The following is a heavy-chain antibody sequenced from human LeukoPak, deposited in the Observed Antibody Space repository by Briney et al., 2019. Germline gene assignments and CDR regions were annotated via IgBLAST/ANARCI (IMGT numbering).Heavy chain of an antibody. J-gene: IGHJ4*02. CDR3: ARDPSGYYYDSSGYY. CDR2: INPNSGGT. V-gene: IGHV1-2*02. CDR1: EYTFTGYY. D-gene: IGHD3-22*01. Sequence: ASVKVSCKASEYTFTGYYMHWVRQAPGQGLEWMGWINPNSGGTNYAQRFQGRVTMTRDTSISTAYMELSRLRSDDTAVYYCARDPSGYYYDSSGYYWGQGTLVTVSS.